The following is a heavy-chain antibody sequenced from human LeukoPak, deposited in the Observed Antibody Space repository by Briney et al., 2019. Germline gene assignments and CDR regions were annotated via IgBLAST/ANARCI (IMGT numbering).Heavy chain of an antibody. J-gene: IGHJ4*02. CDR2: IPSGGSAI. D-gene: IGHD1-26*01. V-gene: IGHV3-48*03. CDR3: ARAPYGARTTVFDY. CDR1: GFAFNTFE. Sequence: GGSLRLSCAASGFAFNTFEMNWVRQAPGKGLEWLAYIPSGGSAIYYADYVKGRFTISRDNAKNSLYLQMNSLRAEDTAVYYCARAPYGARTTVFDYWGQGTLVTVSS.